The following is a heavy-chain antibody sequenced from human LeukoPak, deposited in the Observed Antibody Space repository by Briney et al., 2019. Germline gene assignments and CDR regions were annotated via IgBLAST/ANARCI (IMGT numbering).Heavy chain of an antibody. J-gene: IGHJ5*02. CDR1: GFTFSSYA. CDR3: HGLFS. V-gene: IGHV3-64D*09. CDR2: ISSNGGGT. D-gene: IGHD2-21*01. Sequence: PGESLRLSCSASGFTFSSYAMHWVRQAPGKGLEDVSAISSNGGGTYYPDSVKGRFTISRDNSKNTLYLQMSSLRPEDTALYYCHGLFSWGQGTLVTVSS.